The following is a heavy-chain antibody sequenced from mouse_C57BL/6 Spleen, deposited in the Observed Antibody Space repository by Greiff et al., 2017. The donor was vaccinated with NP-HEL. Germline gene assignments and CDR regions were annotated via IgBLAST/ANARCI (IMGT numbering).Heavy chain of an antibody. CDR2: IDPSDSYT. CDR3: ARYDVYFDY. J-gene: IGHJ2*01. V-gene: IGHV1-50*01. D-gene: IGHD2-3*01. CDR1: GYTFTSYW. Sequence: QVQLQQPGAELVKPGASVKLSCKASGYTFTSYWMQWVKQRPGQGLEWIGEIDPSDSYTNYNQKFKGKAILTVDTSSSTAYMQLSSLTSEDSAVYYCARYDVYFDYWGQGTTLTVSS.